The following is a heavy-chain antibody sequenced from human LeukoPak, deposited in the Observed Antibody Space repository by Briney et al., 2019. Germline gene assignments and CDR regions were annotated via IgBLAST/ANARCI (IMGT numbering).Heavy chain of an antibody. Sequence: PGGSLRLSCAASGFTFSSYAMSWVRQAPGKGLEWVSAISGSGGSTYYADSAKGRFTISRDNSKNTLYLQMNSLRAEDTALYYCAKDRSCTNDICHGDFDYWGQGTLVTVSS. D-gene: IGHD2-8*01. J-gene: IGHJ4*02. CDR3: AKDRSCTNDICHGDFDY. V-gene: IGHV3-23*01. CDR1: GFTFSSYA. CDR2: ISGSGGST.